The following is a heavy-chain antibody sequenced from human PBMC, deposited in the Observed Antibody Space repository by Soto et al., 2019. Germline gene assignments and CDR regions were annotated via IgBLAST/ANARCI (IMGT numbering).Heavy chain of an antibody. Sequence: GASVKVSCKASGYTLTSYGISWVRQAPGQGLEWMGWISAYNGNTNYAQKLQGRVTMTTDTSTSTAYMELRSLRSDDTAVYYCAPINEGLPIDTYYYYGMDVWGQGTTVTVSS. CDR3: APINEGLPIDTYYYYGMDV. V-gene: IGHV1-18*01. CDR2: ISAYNGNT. J-gene: IGHJ6*02. CDR1: GYTLTSYG. D-gene: IGHD5-12*01.